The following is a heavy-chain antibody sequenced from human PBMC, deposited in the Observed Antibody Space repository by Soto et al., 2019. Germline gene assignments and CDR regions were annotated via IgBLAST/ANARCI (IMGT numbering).Heavy chain of an antibody. Sequence: GGSLRLSCAASGFTFSSYAMHWVRQAPGKGLEWVAVISYDGSNKYYAGSVKGRFTISRDNSKNTLYLQMNSLRAEDTAVYYCARDPSSSWNFDYWGQGTLVTVSS. V-gene: IGHV3-30-3*01. CDR2: ISYDGSNK. D-gene: IGHD6-13*01. J-gene: IGHJ4*02. CDR3: ARDPSSSWNFDY. CDR1: GFTFSSYA.